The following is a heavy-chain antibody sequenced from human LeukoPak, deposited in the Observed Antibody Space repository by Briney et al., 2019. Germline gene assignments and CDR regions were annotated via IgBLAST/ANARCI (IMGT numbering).Heavy chain of an antibody. J-gene: IGHJ3*02. CDR1: GYTFTGYY. V-gene: IGHV1-2*02. Sequence: GASVKVSCKASGYTFTGYYMHWVRQAPGQGLEWRGWINPNSGGTNYAQKFQGRVTMTRDTSISTAYMELSRLRSDDTAVYYCAGSNHYYDSSGYPYAFDIWGQGTMVTVSS. CDR2: INPNSGGT. D-gene: IGHD3-22*01. CDR3: AGSNHYYDSSGYPYAFDI.